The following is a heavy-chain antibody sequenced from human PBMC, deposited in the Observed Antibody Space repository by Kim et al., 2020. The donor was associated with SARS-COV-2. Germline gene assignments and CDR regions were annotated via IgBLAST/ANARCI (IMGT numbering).Heavy chain of an antibody. CDR1: GFTFSSYA. CDR2: ISYDGSNK. D-gene: IGHD2-15*01. CDR3: ARDRYCSGGSCYSGDY. J-gene: IGHJ4*02. Sequence: GGSLRLSCAASGFTFSSYAMHWVRQAPGKGLEWVAVISYDGSNKYYADSVKGRFTISRDNSKNTLYLQMNSLRAEDTAVYYCARDRYCSGGSCYSGDYWGQGTLVTVSS. V-gene: IGHV3-30-3*01.